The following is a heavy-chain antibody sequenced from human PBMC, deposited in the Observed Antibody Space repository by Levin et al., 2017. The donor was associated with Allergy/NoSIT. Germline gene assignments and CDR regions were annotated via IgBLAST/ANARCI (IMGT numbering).Heavy chain of an antibody. CDR2: ISYDGSNK. CDR1: GFTFSSYA. D-gene: IGHD5-18*01. CDR3: ARDDGPYSYAQFDI. V-gene: IGHV3-30-3*01. Sequence: GGSLRLSCAASGFTFSSYAMHWVRQAPGKGLEWVAGISYDGSNKYYADSVKGRFTISRDNSKNTLYLQMNSLRAEDTAVYYSARDDGPYSYAQFDIWGQGTMVTVSS. J-gene: IGHJ3*02.